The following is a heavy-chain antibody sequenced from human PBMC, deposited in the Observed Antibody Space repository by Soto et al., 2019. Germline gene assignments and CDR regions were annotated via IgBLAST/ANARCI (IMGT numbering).Heavy chain of an antibody. J-gene: IGHJ4*02. CDR3: ARDLPRSDDDYGGQFDY. V-gene: IGHV3-48*01. Sequence: GGSLRLSCAASGFTFSSYSMNWVRQAPGKGLEWVSYISSSTSTIYYADSVKGRFTISRDNAKNSLYLQMNSLRAEDTAVYYCARDLPRSDDDYGGQFDYWGQGTLVTVSS. D-gene: IGHD4-17*01. CDR2: ISSSTSTI. CDR1: GFTFSSYS.